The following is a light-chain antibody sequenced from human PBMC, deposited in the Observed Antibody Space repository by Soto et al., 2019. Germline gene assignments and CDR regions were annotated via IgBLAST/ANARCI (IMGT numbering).Light chain of an antibody. CDR1: QGIANF. CDR2: GAS. V-gene: IGKV1-9*01. Sequence: IQLTQSPSYLSASVGDRVTISCRASQGIANFLAWYQQKPGKAPKHLIYGASTLQSGVPSRFSGSGSGTDFNLTISSLHPEDFATYYCQQLNSFPIPFGPGTKVDIK. J-gene: IGKJ3*01. CDR3: QQLNSFPIP.